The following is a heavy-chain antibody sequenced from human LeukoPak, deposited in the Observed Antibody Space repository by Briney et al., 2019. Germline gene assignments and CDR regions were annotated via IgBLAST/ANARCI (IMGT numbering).Heavy chain of an antibody. V-gene: IGHV4-38-2*02. CDR3: ARVEQQPPNYYYYMDV. CDR2: IYHSGST. CDR1: GYSISSGYY. J-gene: IGHJ6*03. Sequence: SKTLSLTCTVSGYSISSGYYWGWIRQPPGKGLEWIGSIYHSGSTYYNPSLKSRVTISVDTSKNQFSLKLSSVTAADTAVYYCARVEQQPPNYYYYMDVWGKGTTVTVSS. D-gene: IGHD6-13*01.